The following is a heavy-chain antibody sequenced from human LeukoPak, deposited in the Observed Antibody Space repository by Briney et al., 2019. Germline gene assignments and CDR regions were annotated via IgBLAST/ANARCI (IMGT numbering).Heavy chain of an antibody. CDR1: GFTFSNYT. CDR3: AKTLAVVMVRGPIDY. V-gene: IGHV3-23*01. J-gene: IGHJ4*02. D-gene: IGHD2-21*01. Sequence: GGSLRLSCAASGFTFSNYTMSWVRQAPGKGLEWVSAISGSGDRTYYADSVKGRFTISRDKSKNTLYLQMNSLRAEDTAVYYCAKTLAVVMVRGPIDYWGQGTLVTVSS. CDR2: ISGSGDRT.